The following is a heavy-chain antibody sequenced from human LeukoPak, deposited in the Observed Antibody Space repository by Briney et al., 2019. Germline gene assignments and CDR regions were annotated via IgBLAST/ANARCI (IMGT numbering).Heavy chain of an antibody. V-gene: IGHV4-34*01. J-gene: IGHJ1*01. CDR1: GGSFSGYY. CDR3: AACSSGYEYFRH. CDR2: LYYSGNT. D-gene: IGHD6-19*01. Sequence: SETLSLTCAVYGGSFSGYYWSWIRQPPGKGLEWIGSLYYSGNTYYNPSLNSRVTISVDTSKNQFSLKLTSVTAADTAVYNCAACSSGYEYFRHWGQGTLVSVSS.